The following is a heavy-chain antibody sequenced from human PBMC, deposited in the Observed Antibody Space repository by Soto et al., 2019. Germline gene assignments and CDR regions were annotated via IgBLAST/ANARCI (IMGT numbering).Heavy chain of an antibody. Sequence: ASVKVSCNASGYPLTGYYIHWVRQAPRQELERLGWINPNSGGTNYAQKFQGWVTMTRDTSISTVYMELSRLRSDDTAVYYCARGLRYFDWLSRPSIANWFEPWGQGTVVT. CDR1: GYPLTGYY. CDR3: ARGLRYFDWLSRPSIANWFEP. D-gene: IGHD3-9*01. CDR2: INPNSGGT. J-gene: IGHJ5*02. V-gene: IGHV1-2*04.